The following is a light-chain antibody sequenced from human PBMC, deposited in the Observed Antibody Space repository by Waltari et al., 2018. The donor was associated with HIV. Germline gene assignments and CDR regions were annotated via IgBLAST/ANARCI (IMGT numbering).Light chain of an antibody. CDR1: QSLLYSPNNKNF. CDR2: WAS. V-gene: IGKV4-1*01. CDR3: QQYFTTPWT. J-gene: IGKJ1*01. Sequence: DIVMTQSPDSLTVSLGERSSINCRSNQSLLYSPNNKNFLVWYQQNSGQPPTLLIYWASSRESGVPARFSGSGSGTNFTLTISSLQPEDVATYFCQQYFTTPWTFGQGTKVE.